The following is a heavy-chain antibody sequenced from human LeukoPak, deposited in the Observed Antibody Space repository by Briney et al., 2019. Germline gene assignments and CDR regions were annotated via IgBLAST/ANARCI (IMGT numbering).Heavy chain of an antibody. V-gene: IGHV3-30*02. Sequence: PGGSLRLSCAASGFTFSSYGMHWVRQAPGKGLEWVAFIRYEGSKKYYTDSVKGRFTISRDNSKNIVSLQMNSLRAEDTAIYYCATYGQVLLPFESWGQGTLVTVSS. CDR1: GFTFSSYG. J-gene: IGHJ4*02. CDR3: ATYGQVLLPFES. CDR2: IRYEGSKK. D-gene: IGHD2-8*02.